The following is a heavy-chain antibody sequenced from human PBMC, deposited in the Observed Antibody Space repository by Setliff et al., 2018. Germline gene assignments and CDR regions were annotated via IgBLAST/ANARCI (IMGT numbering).Heavy chain of an antibody. J-gene: IGHJ6*02. Sequence: PSETLSLTCTVSGYSISSGYIWGWIRQPPGKGLEWVGNIGHTGSINYSPSLKSRLTISRDTSKNQFSLKLSSVTAADTAVYYCARLNYDILTGYYGSPYYYGMDVWGQGTTVTVSS. D-gene: IGHD3-9*01. V-gene: IGHV4-38-2*02. CDR3: ARLNYDILTGYYGSPYYYGMDV. CDR2: IGHTGSI. CDR1: GYSISSGYI.